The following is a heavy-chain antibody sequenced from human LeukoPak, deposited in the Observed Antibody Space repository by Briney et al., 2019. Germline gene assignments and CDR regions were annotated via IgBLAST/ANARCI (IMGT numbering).Heavy chain of an antibody. Sequence: GGSLRLSCAASGFTLSNYAMSWVRQAPGKGLEWVSTIRGSGGNTYHADSVKGRFTISRDNAKNSLYLQMNSLRAEDTAVYYCARGGIRFLEWLSRAWFDPWGQGTLVTVSS. V-gene: IGHV3-23*01. CDR3: ARGGIRFLEWLSRAWFDP. CDR1: GFTLSNYA. J-gene: IGHJ5*02. CDR2: IRGSGGNT. D-gene: IGHD3-3*01.